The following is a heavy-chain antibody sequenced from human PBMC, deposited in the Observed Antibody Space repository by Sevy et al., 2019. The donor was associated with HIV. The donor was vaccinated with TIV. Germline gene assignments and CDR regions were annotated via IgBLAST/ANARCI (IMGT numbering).Heavy chain of an antibody. CDR3: GRDNWGSIDY. D-gene: IGHD7-27*01. V-gene: IGHV4-59*01. CDR1: GGSLNTYG. CDR2: AYYNGGT. J-gene: IGHJ4*02. Sequence: SETLSLTCTVSGGSLNTYGWSWIRQPPGKGLEWIGYAYYNGGTNYNPSLKSRLTIFMGTSERQFSLRLSSVTPADTAVYYCGRDNWGSIDYWGQGVLVTVSS.